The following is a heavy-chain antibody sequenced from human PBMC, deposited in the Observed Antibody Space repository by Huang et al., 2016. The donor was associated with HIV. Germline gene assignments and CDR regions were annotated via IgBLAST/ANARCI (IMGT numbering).Heavy chain of an antibody. CDR2: MNPNSGVT. Sequence: QVQLVQSGAEVKKPGASVKVSCKASGYTFTNYDINWVRQATGQGLEWMGWMNPNSGVTGFAQKFQGRVTMTRNTSIRTAYMELSSLRSEDTAVYYCARGGLLWFGELSTWGQGTLVTVSS. J-gene: IGHJ5*02. CDR3: ARGGLLWFGELST. V-gene: IGHV1-8*01. D-gene: IGHD3-10*01. CDR1: GYTFTNYD.